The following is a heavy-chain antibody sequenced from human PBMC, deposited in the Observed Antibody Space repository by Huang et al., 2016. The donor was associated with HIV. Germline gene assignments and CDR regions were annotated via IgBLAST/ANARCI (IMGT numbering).Heavy chain of an antibody. CDR2: VFFRGNT. J-gene: IGHJ6*02. CDR3: AREVRSVDTDRPDGYYYRGLDV. CDR1: GTSMTSSTFY. Sequence: QLRESGPGLVTPSETLSLTCSASGTSMTSSTFYWGWFRQPPGRGLGWIGSVFFRGNTYYNPALKSRVTIAVDTANKQYSMRLTSVTAADTAVYFCAREVRSVDTDRPDGYYYRGLDVWGQGTTVIVSS. D-gene: IGHD2-2*03. V-gene: IGHV4-39*02.